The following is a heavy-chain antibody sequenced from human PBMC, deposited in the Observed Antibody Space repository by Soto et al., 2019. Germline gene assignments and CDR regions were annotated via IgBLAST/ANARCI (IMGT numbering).Heavy chain of an antibody. CDR2: IYASGSP. D-gene: IGHD1-26*01. Sequence: PSETLSLTCTISGGSVSVYYWSWIRQSTGQGLEWIGYIYASGSPYYNPSLRSRVTISAGTSKNQISLKLTSPTAADTAVYYCARGVGSSPPQYWGRGTVVTVAS. V-gene: IGHV4-59*02. CDR1: GGSVSVYY. CDR3: ARGVGSSPPQY. J-gene: IGHJ4*02.